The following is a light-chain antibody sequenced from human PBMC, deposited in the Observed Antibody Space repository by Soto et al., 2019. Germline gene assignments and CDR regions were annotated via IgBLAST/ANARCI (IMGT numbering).Light chain of an antibody. J-gene: IGKJ1*01. CDR1: QSFSTY. CDR3: QQSLSNPPT. Sequence: DIPLTQSPSSLSASGGDRVNTTCQASQSFSTYLSWCQQRPGKAPRLLIHAASSLQSGVPSRDSGSGSGTDFTLTITSLQPADFANYYGQQSLSNPPTVGQGTKVDLK. CDR2: AAS. V-gene: IGKV1-39*01.